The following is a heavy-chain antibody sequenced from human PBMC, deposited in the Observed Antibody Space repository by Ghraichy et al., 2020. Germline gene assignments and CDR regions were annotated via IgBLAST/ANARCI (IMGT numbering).Heavy chain of an antibody. D-gene: IGHD3-22*01. J-gene: IGHJ4*02. V-gene: IGHV3-23*01. CDR1: GFTFSSYA. CDR2: ISGSGGST. CDR3: AKYYYDSSGYYPLFDY. Sequence: GESLNISCAASGFTFSSYAMSWVRQAPGKGLEWVSAISGSGGSTYYADSVKGRFTISRDNSKNTLYLQMNSLRAEDTAVYYCAKYYYDSSGYYPLFDYWGQGTLVTVSS.